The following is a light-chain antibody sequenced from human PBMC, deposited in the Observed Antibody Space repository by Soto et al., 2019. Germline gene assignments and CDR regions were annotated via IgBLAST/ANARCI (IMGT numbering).Light chain of an antibody. CDR2: EVT. CDR3: SSYAGSNNV. V-gene: IGLV2-14*01. CDR1: HSDVGRYNY. J-gene: IGLJ1*01. Sequence: QSALTQPASVSGSPGQSITISCTGTHSDVGRYNYVSWYQQHPGKAPKLIIFEVTYRPSGVSARFSGSKSGSTASLTISGLQAEDEADYYCSSYAGSNNVFGTGTKLTVL.